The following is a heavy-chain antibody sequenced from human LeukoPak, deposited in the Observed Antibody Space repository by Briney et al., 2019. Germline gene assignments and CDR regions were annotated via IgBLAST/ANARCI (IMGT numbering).Heavy chain of an antibody. CDR2: IYSDGSA. Sequence: GGSLRLSCAASGFSVSSNYMTWVRQAPGKGLEWVSIIYSDGSAYYADSVRGRFTISRDNSKNTLYLQMNSLRAEDTAVYYCAKGPWLAYPYYFDYWGQGTLVTVSS. CDR3: AKGPWLAYPYYFDY. V-gene: IGHV3-66*01. J-gene: IGHJ4*02. D-gene: IGHD6-19*01. CDR1: GFSVSSNY.